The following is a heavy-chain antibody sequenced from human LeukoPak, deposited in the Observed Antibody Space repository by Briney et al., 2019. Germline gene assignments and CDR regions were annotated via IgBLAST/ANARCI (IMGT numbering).Heavy chain of an antibody. V-gene: IGHV2-5*01. D-gene: IGHD2-2*01. CDR2: IYWNDDK. Sequence: ESGPTLVNPTQTLTLTCTFSGFSLSTSGVGVGWIRQPPGKALEWLALIYWNDDKRYSPSLKSRLTITKDTSKNQVVLTMTNMDPVDTATYYCAHGGGRYCSSPRGRCAWFDPWGQGTLVTVSS. J-gene: IGHJ5*02. CDR3: AHGGGRYCSSPRGRCAWFDP. CDR1: GFSLSTSGVG.